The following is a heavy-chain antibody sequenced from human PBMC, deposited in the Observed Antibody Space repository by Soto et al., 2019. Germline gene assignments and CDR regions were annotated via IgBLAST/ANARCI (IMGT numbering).Heavy chain of an antibody. CDR1: GFTYNIYG. CDR2: IWFDGSNK. V-gene: IGHV3-33*01. CDR3: ARDLFGSSGYYPFY. J-gene: IGHJ4*02. Sequence: PGGSLRLSCPAFGFTYNIYGMHGVRQAPGKGLEWVAVIWFDGSNKYYADSVKGRFTISRDNSKNTLYLQMNSLRAEDTAVYYCARDLFGSSGYYPFYWGQGTLVTVSS. D-gene: IGHD3-22*01.